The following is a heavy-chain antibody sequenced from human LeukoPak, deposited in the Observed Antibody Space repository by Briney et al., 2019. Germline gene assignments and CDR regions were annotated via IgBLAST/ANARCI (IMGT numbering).Heavy chain of an antibody. Sequence: AGGSLRLSCAASGFTFSTYAMSWVRQAPGKGLEWVSAISGSGGSTYHADSVKGRFTISRDNSKNTPYLQMNSLRAEDTAVYYYATTYNWNYFDYWGQGTLVTVSS. D-gene: IGHD1-20*01. CDR3: ATTYNWNYFDY. J-gene: IGHJ4*02. CDR2: ISGSGGST. CDR1: GFTFSTYA. V-gene: IGHV3-23*01.